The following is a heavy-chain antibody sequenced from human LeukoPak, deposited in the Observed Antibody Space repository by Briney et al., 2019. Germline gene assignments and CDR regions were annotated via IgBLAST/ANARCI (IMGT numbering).Heavy chain of an antibody. V-gene: IGHV1-46*01. J-gene: IGHJ3*02. CDR1: GYTFTSYY. CDR2: INPSGGST. D-gene: IGHD1-26*01. CDR3: ARQKVEWEPLPWSAFDI. Sequence: ASVKVSCTASGYTFTSYYMHWVRQAPGQGLEWMGIINPSGGSTTYAQKFQGRVTMTRDTSTSTVYLDLSSLRSEDTAVYYCARQKVEWEPLPWSAFDIWGQGTMVTVSS.